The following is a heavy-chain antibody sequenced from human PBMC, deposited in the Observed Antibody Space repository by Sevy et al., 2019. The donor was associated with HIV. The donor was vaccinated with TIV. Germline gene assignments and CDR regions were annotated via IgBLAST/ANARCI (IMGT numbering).Heavy chain of an antibody. CDR3: AKPTSYVYGSSSDPLPSSRNDY. J-gene: IGHJ4*02. D-gene: IGHD3-10*01. Sequence: GGSLRLSCAASGFTFTSYAMSWVRQAPGKWLEWVSAISGSGGRTYYADSVKGRFTISRDNSKNTLNLQMNSLRAEDTAIYYCAKPTSYVYGSSSDPLPSSRNDYWGQGTLVTVSS. CDR1: GFTFTSYA. V-gene: IGHV3-23*01. CDR2: ISGSGGRT.